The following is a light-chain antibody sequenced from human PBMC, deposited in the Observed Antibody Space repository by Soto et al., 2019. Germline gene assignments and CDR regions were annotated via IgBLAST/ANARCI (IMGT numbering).Light chain of an antibody. J-gene: IGKJ1*01. CDR1: ENIRNY. Sequence: DIQMTQSPSSLSASVGDRVTITCRARENIRNYLNWYLHKPGKAPKLLIYAASTLQSGVPSTFSGSGSATHFTLTINNLQPEDCATYFCQQSYNSPPTFGQGTKVEI. V-gene: IGKV1-39*01. CDR3: QQSYNSPPT. CDR2: AAS.